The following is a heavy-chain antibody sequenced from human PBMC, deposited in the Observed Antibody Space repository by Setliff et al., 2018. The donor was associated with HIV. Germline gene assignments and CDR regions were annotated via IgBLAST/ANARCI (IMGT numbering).Heavy chain of an antibody. CDR2: ISSSDNTV. CDR3: ARGEPSILVEPAAFFDY. Sequence: PGGSLRLSCAASGFTFSSYEMNWVRQAPGKGLEWVSYISSSDNTVHYADSVKGRFTISRDNAKTSLYLQMNGLRAEDTAVYYCARGEPSILVEPAAFFDYWGQGTLVTVSS. CDR1: GFTFSSYE. J-gene: IGHJ4*02. V-gene: IGHV3-48*03. D-gene: IGHD2-2*01.